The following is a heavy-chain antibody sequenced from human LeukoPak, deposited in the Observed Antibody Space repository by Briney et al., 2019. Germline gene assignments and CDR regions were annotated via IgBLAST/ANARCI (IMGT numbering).Heavy chain of an antibody. CDR3: ARDTEIFGVVTGGYYYGMDV. CDR1: GGTFSSYA. J-gene: IGHJ6*02. CDR2: IIPIFGTA. D-gene: IGHD3-3*01. Sequence: SVKVSCKASGGTFSSYAISWVRQAPGQGLEWMGGIIPIFGTANYAQKFQGRVTITADESTSTAYMELSSLRSEDTAVYYCARDTEIFGVVTGGYYYGMDVWGQGTTVTVSS. V-gene: IGHV1-69*13.